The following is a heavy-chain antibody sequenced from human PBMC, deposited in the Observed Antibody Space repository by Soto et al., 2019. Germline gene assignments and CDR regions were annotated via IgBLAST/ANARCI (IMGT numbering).Heavy chain of an antibody. CDR3: AKDGRNNGIYGMDV. D-gene: IGHD1-20*01. CDR2: ISGSGGST. Sequence: EVQLLESGGGLVQPGGSLRLSCAASGFTFSSYAMSWVRQAPGKGLEWVSAISGSGGSTYYADSVKGRFTISRDNSKNTLYLKMNSLRAEDTAVYYCAKDGRNNGIYGMDVWGQGTTVTVSS. J-gene: IGHJ6*02. V-gene: IGHV3-23*01. CDR1: GFTFSSYA.